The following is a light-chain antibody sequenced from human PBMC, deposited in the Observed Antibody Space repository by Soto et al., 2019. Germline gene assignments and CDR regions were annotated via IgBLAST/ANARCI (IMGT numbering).Light chain of an antibody. Sequence: EIGLTQSPGTLSLSPGERATLSCRASRSFASSYLAWYQQKPGQSPRRLIYASSTRAAGIPDRFSGRWSGTDCTLTISRLEPEDFAVYYCHQYGPSPPYTFGQGTKLEIK. V-gene: IGKV3-20*01. CDR1: RSFASSY. CDR2: ASS. J-gene: IGKJ2*01. CDR3: HQYGPSPPYT.